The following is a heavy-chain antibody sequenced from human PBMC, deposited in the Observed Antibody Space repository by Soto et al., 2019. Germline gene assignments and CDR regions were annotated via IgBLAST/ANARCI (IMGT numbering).Heavy chain of an antibody. V-gene: IGHV4-59*01. Sequence: KPSETLSLTCTVSGGSISSYYWSWIRQPPGKGLEWIGYIYYSGSTNYNPSLKSRVTISVDTSKNQFSLKLSSVTAADTAVYYCARPEGGSYHPYFYGMDVWGQGTTVTV. CDR1: GGSISSYY. D-gene: IGHD1-26*01. CDR2: IYYSGST. CDR3: ARPEGGSYHPYFYGMDV. J-gene: IGHJ6*02.